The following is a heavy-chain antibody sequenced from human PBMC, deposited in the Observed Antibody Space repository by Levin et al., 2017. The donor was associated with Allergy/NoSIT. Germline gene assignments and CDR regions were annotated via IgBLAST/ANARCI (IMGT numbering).Heavy chain of an antibody. D-gene: IGHD4/OR15-4a*01. CDR3: ARDVGAS. J-gene: IGHJ5*02. Sequence: GGSLRLSCAASGFSFSRDWIAWVRQAPGKGLEWVANIKPDGSDNYYVDSVRGRFTISRDNAKNSLYLQMNSLRAEDTAVYYCARDVGASWGQGTLVNVSS. V-gene: IGHV3-7*01. CDR2: IKPDGSDN. CDR1: GFSFSRDW.